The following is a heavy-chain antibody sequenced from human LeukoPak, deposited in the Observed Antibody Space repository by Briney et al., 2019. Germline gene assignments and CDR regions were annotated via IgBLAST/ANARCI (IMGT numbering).Heavy chain of an antibody. J-gene: IGHJ4*02. CDR1: GFTFSSYA. CDR3: AKKKEQWLDY. CDR2: ISYDGSNK. V-gene: IGHV3-30-3*02. D-gene: IGHD6-19*01. Sequence: PGGSLRLSCAASGFTFSSYAMHWVRQAPGKGLEWVAVISYDGSNKYYADSVKGRFTISRDNSKNTLYLQMNSLRAEDTAVYYCAKKKEQWLDYWGQGTLVTVSS.